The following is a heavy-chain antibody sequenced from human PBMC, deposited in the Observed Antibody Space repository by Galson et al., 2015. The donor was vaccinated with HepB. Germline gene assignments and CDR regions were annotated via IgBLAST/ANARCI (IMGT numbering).Heavy chain of an antibody. V-gene: IGHV1-24*01. CDR1: GYTLTELS. CDR2: FDPEDGET. CDR3: AMGLLGYCSSTSCYDV. J-gene: IGHJ6*04. Sequence: QSGAEVKKPGESLRISCKVSGYTLTELSMHWVRQAPGKGLEWMGGFDPEDGETIYAQKFQGRVTMTEDTSTDTAYMELSSLRSEDTAVYYCAMGLLGYCSSTSCYDVWGKGTTVTVSS. D-gene: IGHD2-2*01.